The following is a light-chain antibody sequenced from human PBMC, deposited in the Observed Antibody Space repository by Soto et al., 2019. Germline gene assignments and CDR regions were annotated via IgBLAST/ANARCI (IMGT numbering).Light chain of an antibody. V-gene: IGKV1-9*01. CDR1: QGISSY. CDR3: QQLNSYPLT. J-gene: IGKJ4*01. Sequence: DIQLTQSPSFLPASVGDRVTITCRASQGISSYLAWYDQKPGKAPTLLIYTASTLQSAVPSRFSGSESGTEFARTISSLQPEDVATYYCQQLNSYPLTFGGGTKVEIK. CDR2: TAS.